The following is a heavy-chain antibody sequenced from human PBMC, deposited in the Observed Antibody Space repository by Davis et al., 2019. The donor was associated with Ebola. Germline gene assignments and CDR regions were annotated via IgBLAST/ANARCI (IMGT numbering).Heavy chain of an antibody. V-gene: IGHV3-53*01. CDR3: ARDFQYCSGGSCYYYGMDV. D-gene: IGHD2-15*01. CDR2: IYSGWRK. Sequence: GESLKIPCAASGFTVSSNYMSWVRQAPGKGLEWVSVIYSGWRKYYADSVKGRFTISRDNSKYTLYLQMNSLRAEDTAVYYCARDFQYCSGGSCYYYGMDVWGQGTTVTVSS. J-gene: IGHJ6*02. CDR1: GFTVSSNY.